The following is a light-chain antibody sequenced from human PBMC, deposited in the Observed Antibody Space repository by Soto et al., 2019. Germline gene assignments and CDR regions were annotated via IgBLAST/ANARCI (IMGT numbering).Light chain of an antibody. CDR3: SSYTTSNTPLYV. CDR1: ISDIGAYDY. V-gene: IGLV2-14*01. J-gene: IGLJ1*01. CDR2: EVT. Sequence: QALLTQPASVSGSPGQSITISCSGTISDIGAYDYVSWYQQHPGKAPKLIIYEVTNRPSGVSNRFSGSQSGNTASLTISGLQAEDGADYFCSSYTTSNTPLYVFGTGTKVTVL.